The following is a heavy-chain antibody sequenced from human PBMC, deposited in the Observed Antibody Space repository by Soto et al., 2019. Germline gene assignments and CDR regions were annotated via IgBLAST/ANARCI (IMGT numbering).Heavy chain of an antibody. CDR2: IYHMGST. J-gene: IGHJ4*02. CDR3: ARGERQQQRDY. Sequence: SETLPLTCNVSADSTSSCSWWSWVRQPPGKGLEWIGEIYHMGSTNYNPSLKSRVIISVDKSKNQFFLKLTSVTAADTAVYFCARGERQQQRDYWGQGTLVTVS. D-gene: IGHD6-13*01. V-gene: IGHV4-4*02. CDR1: ADSTSSCSW.